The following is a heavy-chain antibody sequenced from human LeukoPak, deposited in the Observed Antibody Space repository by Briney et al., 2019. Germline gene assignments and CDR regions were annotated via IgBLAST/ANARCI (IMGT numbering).Heavy chain of an antibody. Sequence: GGSLRLSCAASGFTVSSNYMSWVRQTPGKGLEWVSVIYSGGSTYYADSVKGRFTISRDNSKNTLYLQMNSLRAEDTAVYYCARGHSSSGMDYWGQGTLVTVSS. CDR1: GFTVSSNY. D-gene: IGHD6-19*01. CDR2: IYSGGST. V-gene: IGHV3-66*01. CDR3: ARGHSSSGMDY. J-gene: IGHJ4*02.